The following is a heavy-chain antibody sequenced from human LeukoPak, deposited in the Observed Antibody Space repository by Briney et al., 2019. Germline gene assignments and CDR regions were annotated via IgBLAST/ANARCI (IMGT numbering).Heavy chain of an antibody. CDR1: GYTFTGYY. V-gene: IGHV1-2*02. CDR2: INPNSGGT. CDR3: ARVSSGWYYYYGMDV. D-gene: IGHD6-19*01. Sequence: ASVKVSCKASGYTFTGYYMHWVRQAPGQGLEWMGWINPNSGGTNYAQKFQGRVNMTRDTSISTAYMELSRLRSDDTAVYYCARVSSGWYYYYGMDVWGQGTTVTVSS. J-gene: IGHJ6*02.